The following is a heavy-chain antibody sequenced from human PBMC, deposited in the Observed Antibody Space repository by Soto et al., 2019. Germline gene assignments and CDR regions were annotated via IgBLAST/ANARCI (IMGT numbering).Heavy chain of an antibody. CDR1: GGSFSGYY. V-gene: IGHV4-34*01. Sequence: PETLSLTCAVYGGSFSGYYWSWIRQPPGKGLEWIGEINHSGSTNYNPSLKSRVTISVDTSKNQFSLKLSSVTAADTAVYYCARAWNSPFDYWGQGTLVTVSS. CDR3: ARAWNSPFDY. CDR2: INHSGST. D-gene: IGHD1-1*01. J-gene: IGHJ4*02.